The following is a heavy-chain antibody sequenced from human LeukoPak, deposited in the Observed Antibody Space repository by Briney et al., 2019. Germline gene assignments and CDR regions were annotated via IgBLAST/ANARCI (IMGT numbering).Heavy chain of an antibody. Sequence: PGGSLRLSCAASGFTFSSYGMHWVRQAPGKVLEWVAVISYDGSNKYYADSVKGRFTISRDNSKNTLYLQMNSLRAEDTAVYYCAKDRRGTMVRGVIKYFDYWGQGTLVTVSS. CDR3: AKDRRGTMVRGVIKYFDY. D-gene: IGHD3-10*01. J-gene: IGHJ4*02. CDR1: GFTFSSYG. V-gene: IGHV3-30*18. CDR2: ISYDGSNK.